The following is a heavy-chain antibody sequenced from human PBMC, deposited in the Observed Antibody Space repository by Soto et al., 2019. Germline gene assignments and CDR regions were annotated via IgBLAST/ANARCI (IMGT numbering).Heavy chain of an antibody. D-gene: IGHD3-22*01. CDR1: GYTFTSYD. CDR3: ARVTTYYYDSSGYYDAFDI. Sequence: GASVKVSCKASGYTFTSYDINWVRQAPGQGLEWMGWMNPNSGNTGYAQKFQGRVTMTRNTSISTAYMELSSLRSEDTAVYYCARVTTYYYDSSGYYDAFDIWGQGTMVTVSS. V-gene: IGHV1-8*01. CDR2: MNPNSGNT. J-gene: IGHJ3*02.